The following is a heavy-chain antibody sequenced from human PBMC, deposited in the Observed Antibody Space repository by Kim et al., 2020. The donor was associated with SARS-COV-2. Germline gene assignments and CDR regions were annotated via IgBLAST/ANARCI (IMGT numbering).Heavy chain of an antibody. CDR1: GFTFETHA. J-gene: IGHJ6*02. CDR3: AKAIYCGADCYSYGLDV. Sequence: GGSLRLSCGASGFTFETHAMTWVRQVAGKGLQWVSSIVGSGGSTFYADSVEGRFTISRDNFNKKMYLEMSSLRADDTATYYCAKAIYCGADCYSYGLDVWGQGTTVTVSS. CDR2: IVGSGGST. D-gene: IGHD2-21*02. V-gene: IGHV3-23*01.